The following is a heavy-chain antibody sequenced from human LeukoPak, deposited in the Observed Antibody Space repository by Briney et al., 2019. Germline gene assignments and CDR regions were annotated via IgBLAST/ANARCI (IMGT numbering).Heavy chain of an antibody. V-gene: IGHV1-46*01. Sequence: ASVKVSCKASGYTFTSYYMHWVRQAPGQGLEWMGIINPSGGSTSYAQKFQGRVTVTTDTSTSTAYMELRSLRSDDTAVYYCARRFNYYDSSGYYEGFYFDYWGQGTLVTVSS. CDR3: ARRFNYYDSSGYYEGFYFDY. J-gene: IGHJ4*02. D-gene: IGHD3-22*01. CDR1: GYTFTSYY. CDR2: INPSGGST.